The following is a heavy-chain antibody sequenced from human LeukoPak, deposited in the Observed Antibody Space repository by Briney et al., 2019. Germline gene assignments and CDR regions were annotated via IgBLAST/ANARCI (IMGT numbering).Heavy chain of an antibody. Sequence: SETLSLTCTVSGGSISSYYCSWIRQPPGKGLEWIGYIYYSGSTNYNPSLKSRVTISVDTSKNQFSLKLSSVTAADTAVYYCARIPNYDFWSGHDAFDIWGQGTMVTVSS. CDR3: ARIPNYDFWSGHDAFDI. D-gene: IGHD3-3*01. CDR2: IYYSGST. J-gene: IGHJ3*02. V-gene: IGHV4-59*01. CDR1: GGSISSYY.